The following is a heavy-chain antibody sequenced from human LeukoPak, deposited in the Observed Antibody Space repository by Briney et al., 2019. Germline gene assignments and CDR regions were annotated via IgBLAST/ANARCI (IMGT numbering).Heavy chain of an antibody. CDR1: GFTVSNNY. Sequence: GGSLRLSCEVSGFTVSNNYMSWVRQAPGKGLEWVSVISGSGGSTHYADSVKGRFTISRDNSKNTLYLQMNSLRAEDTAVYYCAKAHGTGDSPYWYFDLWGRGTLVTVSS. CDR3: AKAHGTGDSPYWYFDL. D-gene: IGHD7-27*01. V-gene: IGHV3-23*01. J-gene: IGHJ2*01. CDR2: ISGSGGST.